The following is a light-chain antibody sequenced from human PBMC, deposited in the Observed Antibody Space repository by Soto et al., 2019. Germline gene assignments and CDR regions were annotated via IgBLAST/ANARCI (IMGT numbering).Light chain of an antibody. CDR3: QHYNNWPPWT. CDR2: GAS. V-gene: IGKV3-15*01. Sequence: EIVMTQSPVTLSVSPGERATLSCRASQSVSSNLAWYQQKPGQAPRLLIYGASTRATGVPARFSGSGSGTEFTLTISSLQSEDFAVYYCQHYNNWPPWTFGQGTKVEIE. CDR1: QSVSSN. J-gene: IGKJ1*01.